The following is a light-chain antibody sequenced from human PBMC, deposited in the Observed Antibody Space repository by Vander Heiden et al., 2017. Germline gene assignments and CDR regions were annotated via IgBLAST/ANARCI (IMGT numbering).Light chain of an antibody. Sequence: QSVLTQPPSAYGTPGQNVTISCSGSSSNIGSSSVSWYHQLPGTAPKLLIYRNDQRPSGVPDRFSGSKSGTSASLAISGLRSEDEADYYCAAWDDSLSGLVVFGGGTKLTIL. CDR1: SSNIGSSS. CDR3: AAWDDSLSGLVV. V-gene: IGLV1-47*01. J-gene: IGLJ2*01. CDR2: RND.